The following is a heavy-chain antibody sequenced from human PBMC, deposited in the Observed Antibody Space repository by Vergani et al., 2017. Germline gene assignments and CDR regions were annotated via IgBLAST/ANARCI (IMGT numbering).Heavy chain of an antibody. CDR3: AHTRCGGDCYSFDY. J-gene: IGHJ4*02. D-gene: IGHD2-21*02. V-gene: IGHV2-5*02. CDR2: IYWDDDK. CDR1: GFSLSTSGVG. Sequence: QITLKESGPTLVKPTQTLTLTCTFSGFSLSTSGVGVGWIRQPPGKALEWLALIYWDDDKRYSPSLKSKLTITKYTSKNQVVLTMTNMDPVDTATYYCAHTRCGGDCYSFDYWGQGTLVTVAS.